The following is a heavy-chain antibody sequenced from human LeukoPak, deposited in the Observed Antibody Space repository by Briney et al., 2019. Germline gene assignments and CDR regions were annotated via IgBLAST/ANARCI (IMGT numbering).Heavy chain of an antibody. J-gene: IGHJ5*02. D-gene: IGHD2-2*01. Sequence: SETLSLTCTVSGGSISSYYWSWIRQPPGKGLEWIGYIYYSGSTNYNPSLKSRVTISVDTSKNQFSLKLSSVTAADTAVYYCAREIRGVVPAAGNWFDPWGQGTLVTVSS. CDR2: IYYSGST. V-gene: IGHV4-59*01. CDR1: GGSISSYY. CDR3: AREIRGVVPAAGNWFDP.